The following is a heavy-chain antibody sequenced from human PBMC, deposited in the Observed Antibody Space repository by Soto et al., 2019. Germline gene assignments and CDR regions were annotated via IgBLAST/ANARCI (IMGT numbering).Heavy chain of an antibody. D-gene: IGHD2-15*01. CDR1: GGSISSYY. CDR2: IYYSGST. Sequence: QVQLQESGPGLVKPSETLSLTCTVSGGSISSYYWSWIRQPPGKGLEWIGYIYYSGSTNYNPSLKSRVTISVDTSKNQFSLKLSSVTAADTAVYYCARDVVARCWDYYYGMDVWGQGTTVTVSS. J-gene: IGHJ6*02. V-gene: IGHV4-59*01. CDR3: ARDVVARCWDYYYGMDV.